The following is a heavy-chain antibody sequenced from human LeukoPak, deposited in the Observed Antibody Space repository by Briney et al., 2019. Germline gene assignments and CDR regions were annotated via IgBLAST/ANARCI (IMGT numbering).Heavy chain of an antibody. CDR1: GGSFSSYA. J-gene: IGHJ6*03. CDR2: IIPVFGTA. V-gene: IGHV1-69*06. D-gene: IGHD5-18*01. CDR3: AKQGAARQDYYMDV. Sequence: GASVKVSCKASGGSFSSYAINWVRQAPGQGLEWMGRIIPVFGTANYAQKFQERVTITADIVSNTAYLEVTSLTSDDTAVYFCAKQGAARQDYYMDVWGNGTTVTVSS.